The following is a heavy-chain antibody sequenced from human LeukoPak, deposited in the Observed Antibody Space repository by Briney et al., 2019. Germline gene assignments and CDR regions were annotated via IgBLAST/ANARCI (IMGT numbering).Heavy chain of an antibody. V-gene: IGHV2-5*02. D-gene: IGHD3-22*01. CDR2: IYWDDDK. J-gene: IGHJ4*02. CDR1: GLSLSTSGVG. CDR3: AHRIGLYDSSGHSLDY. Sequence: SGPTLVKPPQNLTLTCTLSGLSLSTSGVGVGWIRQPPGKALEWLALIYWDDDKRYSPSLKSRLTITKDTSKNQVVLTMTNMDPVDTATYYCAHRIGLYDSSGHSLDYWGQGTLVTVSS.